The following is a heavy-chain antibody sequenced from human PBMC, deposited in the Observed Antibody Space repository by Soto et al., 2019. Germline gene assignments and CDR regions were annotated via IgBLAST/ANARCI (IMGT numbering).Heavy chain of an antibody. D-gene: IGHD3-16*01. CDR2: IYPGDSDT. Sequence: PGESLTLSCKGSGYSITSYWIGWVRQMPGKGLEWMGIIYPGDSDTRYSPSFQGQVTISADKSISTAYLQWSSLKASDTAMYYCARSELHYTYYDYIGGSYPPGYFDYWGQGTLVTVSS. V-gene: IGHV5-51*01. J-gene: IGHJ4*02. CDR3: ARSELHYTYYDYIGGSYPPGYFDY. CDR1: GYSITSYW.